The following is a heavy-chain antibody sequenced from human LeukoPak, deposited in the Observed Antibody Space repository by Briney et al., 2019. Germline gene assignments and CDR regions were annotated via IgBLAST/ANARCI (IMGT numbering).Heavy chain of an antibody. Sequence: SQTLSLTCAVSGGSISSGGYSWSWIRQPPGKGLEWIGYIYHSGSTYYNPSLKSRVTISVDTSKNQFSLKLSSVTAADTAVYYCARGIRSSSSLGPPRPFDIWGQGAMVTVSS. J-gene: IGHJ3*02. CDR2: IYHSGST. CDR3: ARGIRSSSSLGPPRPFDI. CDR1: GGSISSGGYS. V-gene: IGHV4-30-2*01. D-gene: IGHD6-6*01.